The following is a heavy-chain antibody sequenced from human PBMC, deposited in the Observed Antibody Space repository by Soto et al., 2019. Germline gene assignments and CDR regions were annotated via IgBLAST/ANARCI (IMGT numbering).Heavy chain of an antibody. CDR2: ISYDGSNK. Sequence: GGSLRLSCAASGFNFSSYGMHWVRQAPGKGLEWVALISYDGSNKYYTDSVKGRFTISRDYSTNTLYLQMNSLRLEDTAVYYCAKDLGDAGDYWGQGTLVTVSS. CDR3: AKDLGDAGDY. CDR1: GFNFSSYG. D-gene: IGHD2-21*02. J-gene: IGHJ4*02. V-gene: IGHV3-30*18.